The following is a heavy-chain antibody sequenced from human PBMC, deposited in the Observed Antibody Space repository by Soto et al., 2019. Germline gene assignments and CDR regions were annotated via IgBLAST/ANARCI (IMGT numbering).Heavy chain of an antibody. CDR3: ARSFDYGGNPFDY. Sequence: LKISCKGSGYIFTSYWIGWVRQMPGKGLEWMGIIYPGDSDTRYSPSFQGQVTISADKSISTAYLQWSSLKASDTAMYYCARSFDYGGNPFDYWGQGTLVTVS. CDR2: IYPGDSDT. V-gene: IGHV5-51*01. J-gene: IGHJ4*02. CDR1: GYIFTSYW. D-gene: IGHD4-17*01.